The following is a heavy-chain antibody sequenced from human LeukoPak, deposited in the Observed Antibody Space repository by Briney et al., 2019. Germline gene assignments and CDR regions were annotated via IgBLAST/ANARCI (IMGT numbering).Heavy chain of an antibody. J-gene: IGHJ4*02. CDR3: ARDPREQQLDY. D-gene: IGHD6-13*01. V-gene: IGHV3-7*03. CDR2: IKEDGAEQ. Sequence: GGSLILSCAASGFTFSNYWMTWVRQAPGKGLEWVANIKEDGAEQYYVDSVRGRFTISRDNAKNSVYLQLNRLRVEDTAIYYCARDPREQQLDYWGQGTLVTVSS. CDR1: GFTFSNYW.